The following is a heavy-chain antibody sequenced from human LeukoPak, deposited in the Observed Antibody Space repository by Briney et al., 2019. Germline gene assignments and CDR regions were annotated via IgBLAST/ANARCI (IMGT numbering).Heavy chain of an antibody. V-gene: IGHV3-7*01. D-gene: IGHD5-18*01. CDR1: GFTFKAYW. CDR2: IQQDESKK. CDR3: ARLRYTYGKNFDY. Sequence: PGGSLRLSCEASGFTFKAYWMSWVRQAPGTGLEWVANIQQDESKKNCVDSVKGRFTISRDNARNSLYLEMNSLRAEDTAVYYCARLRYTYGKNFDYWGQGTLVTVSS. J-gene: IGHJ4*02.